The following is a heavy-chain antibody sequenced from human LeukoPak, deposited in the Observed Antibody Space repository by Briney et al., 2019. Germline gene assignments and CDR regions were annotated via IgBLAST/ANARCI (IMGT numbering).Heavy chain of an antibody. Sequence: GASVKVSCKASGYTFTSYGISWVRQAPGQGLEWMGWIGAYNGNTNYAQKLQGRVTMTTDTSTSTAYMELRSLRSDDTAVYYCARGRLGYCSSTSCYLDWFDPWGQGTLVTVSS. CDR1: GYTFTSYG. D-gene: IGHD2-2*01. CDR3: ARGRLGYCSSTSCYLDWFDP. V-gene: IGHV1-18*01. CDR2: IGAYNGNT. J-gene: IGHJ5*02.